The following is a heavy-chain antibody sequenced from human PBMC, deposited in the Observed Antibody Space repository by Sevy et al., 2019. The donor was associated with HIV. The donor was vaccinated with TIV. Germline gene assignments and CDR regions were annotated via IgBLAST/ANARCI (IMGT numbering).Heavy chain of an antibody. CDR3: ARYGGKFDY. D-gene: IGHD3-16*01. J-gene: IGHJ4*02. V-gene: IGHV4-39*01. CDR1: GGSISSSGHY. Sequence: SETLSLTCTVSGGSISSSGHYWTWIRQPPGKGLEWIGSIYYSGNTDYNPSLKSRVTISVHTSKNQFSLKRTSVTAADTAVYYCARYGGKFDYWGQGTLVTVSS. CDR2: IYYSGNT.